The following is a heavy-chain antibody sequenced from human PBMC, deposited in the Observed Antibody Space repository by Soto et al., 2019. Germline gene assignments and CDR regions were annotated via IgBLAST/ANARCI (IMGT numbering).Heavy chain of an antibody. CDR2: ISGSGGST. CDR1: GFTFSSYA. V-gene: IGHV3-23*01. CDR3: AKDHNWNYGEYLDY. Sequence: GGSLRLSCAASGFTFSSYAMSWVRQAPGKGLEWVSAISGSGGSTYYADSVKGRFTISRDNSKNTLYLQMNSLRAEDTAVYYCAKDHNWNYGEYLDYWGQGTLVTVSS. J-gene: IGHJ4*02. D-gene: IGHD1-7*01.